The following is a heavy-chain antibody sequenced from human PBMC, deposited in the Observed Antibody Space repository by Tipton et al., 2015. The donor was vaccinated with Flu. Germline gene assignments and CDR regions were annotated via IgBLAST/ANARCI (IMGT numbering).Heavy chain of an antibody. CDR3: ARSHPFVGYDTSGYAQGGFDS. V-gene: IGHV4-4*02. Sequence: TLSLTCAVSGGSISSGNWWSWVRQSPGKGLEWIGEIYHGGTTNYNPSLKSRVTISLDKSRNQFSLKLSSVTASDTAVYYCARSHPFVGYDTSGYAQGGFDSWGQGTLVTVSS. D-gene: IGHD3-22*01. CDR2: IYHGGTT. J-gene: IGHJ4*02. CDR1: GGSISSGNW.